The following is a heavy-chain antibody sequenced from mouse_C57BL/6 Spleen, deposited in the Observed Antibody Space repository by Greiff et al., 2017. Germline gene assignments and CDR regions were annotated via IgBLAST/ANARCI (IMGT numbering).Heavy chain of an antibody. CDR2: IDPSDSET. CDR3: SLATGDD. V-gene: IGHV1-52*01. J-gene: IGHJ4*01. Sequence: QVQLQQPGAELVRPGSSVKLSCKASGYTFTSYWMHWVKQRPIQGLEWIGNIDPSDSETHYNQKFKDKATLTVDKSSSTAYMQLSSQTSEGSAVYDCSLATGDDWGQGTSVTVSS. D-gene: IGHD1-1*01. CDR1: GYTFTSYW.